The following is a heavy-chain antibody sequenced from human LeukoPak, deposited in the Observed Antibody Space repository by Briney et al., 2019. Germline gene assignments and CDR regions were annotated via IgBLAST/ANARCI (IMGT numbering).Heavy chain of an antibody. CDR2: ISSSSSYI. Sequence: GGSLRLSCAASGFTFSSYSMNWVRQAPGKGLEWVSSISSSSSYIYYADSVKGRFTISRDNAKNSLYLQMNSLRDEDTAVYYCARDGKQWLVKYFDYWGQGTLVTVSS. D-gene: IGHD6-19*01. CDR3: ARDGKQWLVKYFDY. J-gene: IGHJ4*02. CDR1: GFTFSSYS. V-gene: IGHV3-21*01.